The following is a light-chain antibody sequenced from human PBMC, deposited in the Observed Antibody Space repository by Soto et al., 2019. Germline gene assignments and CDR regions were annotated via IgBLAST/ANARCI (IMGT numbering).Light chain of an antibody. CDR3: YSYTSSSTVV. CDR1: ISDVGGYKY. Sequence: QSALTQPASVSGSPGQSITISCTGTISDVGGYKYVSWYHQYPGKAPKLMIYEVSNRPSGVSDRFSGSKSGNTASLTISGLQAEDEGDYYCYSYTSSSTVVFGGGTKVTVL. CDR2: EVS. J-gene: IGLJ2*01. V-gene: IGLV2-14*01.